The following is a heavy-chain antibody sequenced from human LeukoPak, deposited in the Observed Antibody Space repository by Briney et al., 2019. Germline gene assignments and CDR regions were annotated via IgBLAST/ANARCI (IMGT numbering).Heavy chain of an antibody. CDR3: ARVFIGDYGDYQFDY. Sequence: GGSLRLSCAASGVTFSSYSMNWVRQAPGKGLEWVSYISSSSSTIYYADSVKGRFTISRDNAKNSLYLQMNSLRAEDTAVYYCARVFIGDYGDYQFDYWGQGTLVTVSS. J-gene: IGHJ4*02. CDR1: GVTFSSYS. CDR2: ISSSSSTI. D-gene: IGHD4-17*01. V-gene: IGHV3-48*01.